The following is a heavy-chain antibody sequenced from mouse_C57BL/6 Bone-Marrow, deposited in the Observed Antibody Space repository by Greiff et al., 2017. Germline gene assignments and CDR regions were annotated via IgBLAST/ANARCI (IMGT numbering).Heavy chain of an antibody. CDR3: ARDGSSLWAMDY. CDR1: GYTFTSYG. V-gene: IGHV1-81*01. J-gene: IGHJ4*01. Sequence: QVQLQQSGAELARPGASVKLSCKASGYTFTSYGISWVKQRTGQGLEWIGVIYPRSGNTYYNEKFKGKATLTVDNSSSTAYMELRRLTCEDSAVYFCARDGSSLWAMDYWGQGTSVTVSS. D-gene: IGHD1-1*01. CDR2: IYPRSGNT.